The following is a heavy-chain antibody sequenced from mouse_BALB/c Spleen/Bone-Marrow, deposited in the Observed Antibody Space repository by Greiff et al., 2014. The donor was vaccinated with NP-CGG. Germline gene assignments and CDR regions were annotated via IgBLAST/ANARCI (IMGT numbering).Heavy chain of an antibody. V-gene: IGHV1-7*01. D-gene: IGHD2-14*01. Sequence: VQLQQSGAELAKPGASVKMSCKASGYTFTSYWMHWVKQRPGQGLEWIGYINPSTGYTEYNQKLKDKAALTADKSSSTAYMQLSSLTSEDSAVYYCAREDKGSRYDGPFDYWGQGTTLTVSS. CDR2: INPSTGYT. CDR1: GYTFTSYW. J-gene: IGHJ2*01. CDR3: AREDKGSRYDGPFDY.